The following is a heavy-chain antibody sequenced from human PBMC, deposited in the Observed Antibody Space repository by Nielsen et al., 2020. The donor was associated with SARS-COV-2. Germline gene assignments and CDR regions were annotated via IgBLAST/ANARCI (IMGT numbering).Heavy chain of an antibody. Sequence: ASVKVSCKASGYTFTSYYLHWVRQAPGQGLEWMGIINPSGGGTTYAQKFQGSVTLTRDTSTSTVYMELSGLRTEDTAVYYCARDLGGTGDYYYGMDVWGQGTTVTVSS. CDR3: ARDLGGTGDYYYGMDV. CDR1: GYTFTSYY. V-gene: IGHV1-46*01. D-gene: IGHD1/OR15-1a*01. CDR2: INPSGGGT. J-gene: IGHJ6*02.